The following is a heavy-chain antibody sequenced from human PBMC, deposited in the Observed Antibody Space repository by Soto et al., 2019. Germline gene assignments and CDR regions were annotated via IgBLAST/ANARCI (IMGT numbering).Heavy chain of an antibody. CDR1: GGSISSGGYY. V-gene: IGHV4-31*03. Sequence: QVQLQESGPGLVKPSQTLSLTCTVSGGSISSGGYYWSWIRQHPGKGLEWIGYIYYSGSTYYNPSLKSRVTISVDTSKNQFSLKLSSVTAADTAVYYCARGYDYVCGSYRTPLDYWGQGTLVTVSA. D-gene: IGHD3-16*02. CDR2: IYYSGST. CDR3: ARGYDYVCGSYRTPLDY. J-gene: IGHJ4*02.